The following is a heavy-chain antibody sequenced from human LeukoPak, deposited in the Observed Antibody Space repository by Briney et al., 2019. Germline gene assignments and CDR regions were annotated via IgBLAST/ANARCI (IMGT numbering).Heavy chain of an antibody. CDR3: ARILGGNHGPSFDY. J-gene: IGHJ4*02. CDR1: GGSISSYY. D-gene: IGHD3-10*01. CDR2: IYNSENT. V-gene: IGHV4-59*01. Sequence: SETLSLTCTVSGGSISSYYWSWIRQPPGKGLEWIGNIYNSENTNYNPSLKSRVTISVDTSKNQFSLKLSSVSAADTAVYYCARILGGNHGPSFDYWGQGTLVTVSS.